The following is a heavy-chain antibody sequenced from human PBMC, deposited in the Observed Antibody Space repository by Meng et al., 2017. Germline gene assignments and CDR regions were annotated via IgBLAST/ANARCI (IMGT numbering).Heavy chain of an antibody. J-gene: IGHJ4*02. D-gene: IGHD3-22*01. V-gene: IGHV3-30-3*01. CDR2: ISYDGSNK. Sequence: QGRLGERGGGEVQPGRYLWLSCAASGFTFSGHAMHWVRQAPGKGLEWVTVISYDGSNKYYAGSVKGRFTISRDNSKNTLYLQMNSLRAEDTAVYYCARGDDTLADYWGQGTLVTVSS. CDR3: ARGDDTLADY. CDR1: GFTFSGHA.